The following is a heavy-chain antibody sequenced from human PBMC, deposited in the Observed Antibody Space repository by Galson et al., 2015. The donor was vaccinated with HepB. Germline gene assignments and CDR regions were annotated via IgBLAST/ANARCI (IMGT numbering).Heavy chain of an antibody. CDR2: ISYDGSEK. CDR1: GFPFSAYA. CDR3: ARDNTAMASYYYYMDV. D-gene: IGHD5-18*01. J-gene: IGHJ6*03. Sequence: SLRLSCADSGFPFSAYAVHWVRQAPGKGLYWVAVISYDGSEKFYAESVKGRFTISRDNSKNTLYLQMNSLRAEDTALYYCARDNTAMASYYYYMDVWGRGTTVTVSS. V-gene: IGHV3-30*04.